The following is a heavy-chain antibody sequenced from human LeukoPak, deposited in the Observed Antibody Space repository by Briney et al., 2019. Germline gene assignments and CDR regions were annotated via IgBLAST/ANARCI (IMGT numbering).Heavy chain of an antibody. D-gene: IGHD3-10*01. J-gene: IGHJ4*02. CDR1: GFTFSSYG. CDR3: ARGGVDYYGSGTYYLMYYFDY. CDR2: ISGSGGST. Sequence: PGGSLRLSCAASGFTFSSYGMSWVRQAPGKGLEWVSAISGSGGSTYYADSVEGRFTISRDNSKNTLYLQMNSLRAEDTAVYFCARGGVDYYGSGTYYLMYYFDYWGQGALVTVSS. V-gene: IGHV3-23*01.